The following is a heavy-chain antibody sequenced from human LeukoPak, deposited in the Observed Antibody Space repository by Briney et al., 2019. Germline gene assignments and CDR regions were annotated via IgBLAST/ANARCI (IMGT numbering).Heavy chain of an antibody. CDR1: GFTFSSYG. CDR2: IWYDGSNK. J-gene: IGHJ4*02. CDR3: TTYYDFRSGYSPFDY. Sequence: PGRSLRLSCAASGFTFSSYGMHWVRQAPGKGLEWVAVIWYDGSNKYYADSVKGRFTISRDNSKNTLYLQMNSLRAEDTAVYYCTTYYDFRSGYSPFDYWGQGTLVTVSS. V-gene: IGHV3-33*01. D-gene: IGHD3-3*01.